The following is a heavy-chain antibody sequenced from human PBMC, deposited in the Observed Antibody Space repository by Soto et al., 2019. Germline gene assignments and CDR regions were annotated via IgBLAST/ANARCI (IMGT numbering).Heavy chain of an antibody. V-gene: IGHV1-69*19. J-gene: IGHJ4*02. CDR1: GGTFNTYA. D-gene: IGHD3-10*01. CDR3: AREVQVHTPAFVY. CDR2: ISPMFGAA. Sequence: QVQLVQSGAEMKKPGSSVKVSCQSSGGTFNTYAMNWVRQAPGQGPEWMGDISPMFGAATYAPKFHGRVTITADESTGTSYMQLSSLTSEDTALYFCAREVQVHTPAFVYWGQGTLVTVSS.